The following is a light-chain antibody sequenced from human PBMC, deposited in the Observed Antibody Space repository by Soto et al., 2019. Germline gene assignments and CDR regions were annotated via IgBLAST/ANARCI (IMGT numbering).Light chain of an antibody. CDR3: SSFAGSDTLEI. J-gene: IGLJ2*01. Sequence: QSALAQPRSVSGSPGQSVTISCTGTSGDVGGYNYVSWYQQHPGKAPKLIIFDVNKRPSGVPDRFSGSKSGITASLTISGLQAEDEADYYCSSFAGSDTLEIFGSGTKLTVL. CDR1: SGDVGGYNY. V-gene: IGLV2-11*01. CDR2: DVN.